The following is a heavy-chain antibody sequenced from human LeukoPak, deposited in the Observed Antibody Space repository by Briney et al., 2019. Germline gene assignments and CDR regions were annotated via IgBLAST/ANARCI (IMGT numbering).Heavy chain of an antibody. CDR3: ARVRGYDNYYLDC. CDR1: GGSISNYY. CDR2: IFYSGNI. Sequence: SETLSLTCTVSGGSISNYYWSWMRQPPGKGLEWIAYIFYSGNINYNPSLKSRVTISVDTSKNQFSLKLSSVTAADTAVYYCARVRGYDNYYLDCWGQGTLATVSS. J-gene: IGHJ4*02. V-gene: IGHV4-59*01. D-gene: IGHD3-22*01.